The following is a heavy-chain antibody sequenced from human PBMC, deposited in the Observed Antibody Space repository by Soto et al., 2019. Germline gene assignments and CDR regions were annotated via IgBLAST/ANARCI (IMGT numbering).Heavy chain of an antibody. J-gene: IGHJ4*02. CDR2: IYWDDDK. Sequence: QITLKESGPTLVKPTQTLTLTCTFSGFSLSTSGVGVGWIRQPPGKALEWLALIYWDDDKRYSPSLKSRLTITKDTAKNQVVLTMTNMDPVDTATYYCAHSSRILTGYYWSYDYWGQGTLVTVSS. D-gene: IGHD3-9*01. V-gene: IGHV2-5*02. CDR1: GFSLSTSGVG. CDR3: AHSSRILTGYYWSYDY.